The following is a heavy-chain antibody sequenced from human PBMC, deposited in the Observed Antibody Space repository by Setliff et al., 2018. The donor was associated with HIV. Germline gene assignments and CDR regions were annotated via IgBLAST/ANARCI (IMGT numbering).Heavy chain of an antibody. Sequence: PGGSLRLSCAASGFTLSNFDISWVRQAPGKGLEWVSIITGSGGGTSYADSVKGRFTISRDNSKNTLYLQMNSLRADGTALYYCAKNTPSIINYPYYYYMDVWGKGTTVTVSS. CDR3: AKNTPSIINYPYYYYMDV. V-gene: IGHV3-23*01. D-gene: IGHD1-7*01. CDR2: ITGSGGGT. J-gene: IGHJ6*03. CDR1: GFTLSNFD.